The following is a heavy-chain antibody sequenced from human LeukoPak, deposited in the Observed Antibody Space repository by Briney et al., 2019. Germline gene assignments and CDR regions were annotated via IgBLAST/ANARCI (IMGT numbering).Heavy chain of an antibody. CDR1: GFIFSNYW. Sequence: GGSLRLSCVASGFIFSNYWMHWVRQTPGKGLVWVSRISGDGSSTINADSVEGRFTISRDNAKNTLYLQMNSLRAEDTAVYYCARGDVTVFGGFDPWGQGTLVTVSS. V-gene: IGHV3-74*01. CDR3: ARGDVTVFGGFDP. D-gene: IGHD3-3*01. CDR2: ISGDGSST. J-gene: IGHJ5*02.